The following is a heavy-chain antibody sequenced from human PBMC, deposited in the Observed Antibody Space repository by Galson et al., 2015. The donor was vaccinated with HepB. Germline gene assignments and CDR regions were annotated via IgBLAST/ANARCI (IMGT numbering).Heavy chain of an antibody. CDR3: AAGSSNYRYYYYYGMDV. D-gene: IGHD4-11*01. CDR2: IVVGSGDT. CDR1: GFTFTSSA. Sequence: SVKVSCKASGFTFTSSAVQWVRQARGQRLEWIGWIVVGSGDTNYAQKFQERVTITRDMSTSTAYMELSSLRSEDTAVYYCAAGSSNYRYYYYYGMDVWGQGTTVTVSS. J-gene: IGHJ6*02. V-gene: IGHV1-58*01.